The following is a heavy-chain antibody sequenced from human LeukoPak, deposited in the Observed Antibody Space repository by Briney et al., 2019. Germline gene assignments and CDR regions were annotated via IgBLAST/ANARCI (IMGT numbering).Heavy chain of an antibody. CDR1: GFTFSSYS. V-gene: IGHV3-21*01. J-gene: IGHJ3*02. Sequence: PGGSLRLSCAASGFTFSSYSMNWVRQAPGKGLEWVSSISSSSSYIYYADSVKGRFTISRDNAKNSLYLQMNSLRAEDTAVYYRARDQPAAIGDYDAFDIWGQGTMVTVSS. CDR3: ARDQPAAIGDYDAFDI. CDR2: ISSSSSYI. D-gene: IGHD4-17*01.